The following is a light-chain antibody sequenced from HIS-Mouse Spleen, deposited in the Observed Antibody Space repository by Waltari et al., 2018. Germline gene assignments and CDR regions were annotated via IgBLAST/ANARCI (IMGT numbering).Light chain of an antibody. Sequence: SYELTQPPSVSVSPGQTARITCSGDALPKKYAYWYQQKSGQAPVLVIYEDSKRPSGIPCIFSGSSSGTMATLTISGAQVEDEADYYCYSTDSSGNHRVFGGGTKLTVL. J-gene: IGLJ2*01. CDR3: YSTDSSGNHRV. V-gene: IGLV3-10*01. CDR2: EDS. CDR1: ALPKKY.